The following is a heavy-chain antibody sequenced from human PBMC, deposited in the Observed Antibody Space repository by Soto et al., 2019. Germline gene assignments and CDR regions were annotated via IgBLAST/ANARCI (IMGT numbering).Heavy chain of an antibody. Sequence: ASVKVSCKASGYTFTGYYMHWVRQAPGQGFEWMGRISPKSGGTNYAQKFQGRVTMTWDTSLNTAYMELSSLMFEDTAVYYCARPPGYVSDWYYFDLWGQGTLVTVSS. CDR3: ARPPGYVSDWYYFDL. J-gene: IGHJ4*02. D-gene: IGHD3-9*01. CDR2: ISPKSGGT. V-gene: IGHV1-2*02. CDR1: GYTFTGYY.